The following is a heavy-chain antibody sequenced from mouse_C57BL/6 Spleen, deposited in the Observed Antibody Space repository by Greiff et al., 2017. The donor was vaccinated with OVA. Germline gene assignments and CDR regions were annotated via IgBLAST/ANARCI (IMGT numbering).Heavy chain of an antibody. CDR2: IYPGSGST. V-gene: IGHV1-55*01. CDR3: ARGGAAQAYAMDY. J-gene: IGHJ4*01. CDR1: GYTFTSYW. D-gene: IGHD3-2*02. Sequence: QVQLQQSGAELVKPGASVKMSCKASGYTFTSYWITWVKQRPGQGLEWIGDIYPGSGSTNYNEKFKSKATLTVDTSSSTAYMQLSSLTSEDSAVYYCARGGAAQAYAMDYWGQGTSVTVSS.